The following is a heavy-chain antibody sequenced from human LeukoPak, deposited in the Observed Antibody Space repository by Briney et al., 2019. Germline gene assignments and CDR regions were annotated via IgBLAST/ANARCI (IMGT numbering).Heavy chain of an antibody. CDR2: IFSGGGT. J-gene: IGHJ4*02. V-gene: IGHV3-66*01. CDR3: AKISRNRVADY. Sequence: GGSLRLSCAASGFTVSSSYMTWVRQAPGKGLEWVSVIFSGGGTYYADSVKGRFTISRDNSKNTLYLQMISLRAEDTAVYYCAKISRNRVADYWGQGALVTVSS. CDR1: GFTVSSSY.